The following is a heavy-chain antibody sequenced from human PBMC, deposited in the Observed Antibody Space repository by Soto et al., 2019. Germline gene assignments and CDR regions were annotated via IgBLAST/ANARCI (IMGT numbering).Heavy chain of an antibody. J-gene: IGHJ4*02. D-gene: IGHD4-17*01. V-gene: IGHV3-11*06. CDR2: ISSSSSYT. Sequence: VGSLRLSCAASGFTFSDYYMSWIRQAPGKGLEWVSYISSSSSYTNYADSVKGRFTISRDNAKNSLYLQMNSLRAEDTAVYYCASTKDHGDTVSYWGQGTLVTVSS. CDR1: GFTFSDYY. CDR3: ASTKDHGDTVSY.